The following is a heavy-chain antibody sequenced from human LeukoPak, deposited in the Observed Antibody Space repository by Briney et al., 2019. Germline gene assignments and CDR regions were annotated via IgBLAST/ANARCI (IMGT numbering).Heavy chain of an antibody. V-gene: IGHV5-51*01. J-gene: IGHJ4*02. Sequence: GESLKISCQASGYIFSNYWIGWVRQMPGKGLEWMAIIYPGDSETKYSPSFQGQVTISVDKSISTAYLQWSSLKASDTAMYYCARQGGGGELDYWGQGTLVTVSS. CDR2: IYPGDSET. D-gene: IGHD3-16*01. CDR1: GYIFSNYW. CDR3: ARQGGGGELDY.